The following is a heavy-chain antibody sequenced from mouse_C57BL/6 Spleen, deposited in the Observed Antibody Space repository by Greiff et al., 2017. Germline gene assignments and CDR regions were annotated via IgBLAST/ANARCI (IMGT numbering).Heavy chain of an antibody. CDR3: ARSSYYGSSSYAMDY. J-gene: IGHJ4*01. V-gene: IGHV1-54*01. CDR1: GYAFTNYL. CDR2: INPGSGGT. Sequence: QVQLKQSGAELVRPGTSVKVSCKASGYAFTNYLIEWVKQRPGQGLEWIGVINPGSGGTNYNEKFKGKATLTADKSSSTAYMQLSSLTSEDSAVYFCARSSYYGSSSYAMDYWGQGTSVTVSS. D-gene: IGHD1-1*01.